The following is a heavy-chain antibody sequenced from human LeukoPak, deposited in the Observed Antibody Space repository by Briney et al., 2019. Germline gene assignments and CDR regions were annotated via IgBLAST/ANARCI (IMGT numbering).Heavy chain of an antibody. J-gene: IGHJ4*02. CDR1: GFTFTTYH. CDR2: INQDGTER. Sequence: PGGSLRLSCAASGFTFTTYHMGWVRQAPGKGLEWVANINQDGTERSYGDTVKGRFTISRDNAKNSIYLQMNSLRVEDTAVYYCARDSGYSYGYFYWGQGTLVTVSS. V-gene: IGHV3-7*01. CDR3: ARDSGYSYGYFY. D-gene: IGHD5-18*01.